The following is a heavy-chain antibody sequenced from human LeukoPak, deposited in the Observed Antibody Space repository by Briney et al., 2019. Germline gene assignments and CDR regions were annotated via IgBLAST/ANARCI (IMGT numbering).Heavy chain of an antibody. Sequence: GGSLRLSCAVSGFTFSSYWMSWVRQTPGKGLEWVANIKQDGSEKYYVDSVKGRFTISRDNAKNTLYLQMNSLRAEDTAVYRCARDVRGPHDFWGQGTLVTVSS. D-gene: IGHD2/OR15-2a*01. CDR1: GFTFSSYW. CDR3: ARDVRGPHDF. J-gene: IGHJ4*02. V-gene: IGHV3-7*01. CDR2: IKQDGSEK.